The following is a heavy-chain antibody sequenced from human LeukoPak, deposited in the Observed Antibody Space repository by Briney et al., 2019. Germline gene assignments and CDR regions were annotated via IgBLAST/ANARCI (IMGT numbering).Heavy chain of an antibody. CDR2: ISSDGTGT. V-gene: IGHV3-74*01. J-gene: IGHJ4*02. CDR3: ARENLAAAADY. D-gene: IGHD6-25*01. Sequence: GGSLRLSCAASGFTFSSYWMHWVRQAPGKGLVWVSGISSDGTGTTYTDSVKGQFTISRDNTKNTLYLQMNSLRLEDTAVYYCARENLAAAADYWGQGTVVTVSS. CDR1: GFTFSSYW.